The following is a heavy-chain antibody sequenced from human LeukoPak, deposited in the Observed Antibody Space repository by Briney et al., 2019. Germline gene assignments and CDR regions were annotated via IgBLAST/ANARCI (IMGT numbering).Heavy chain of an antibody. Sequence: GGSLRLSCAASGFTFTRYGMVWVRQAPGKGLEWVSYISGSTSAVYYADSVRGRFTISRDNAKNSLYLQMNSLRAEDTAIYYCTRVGYIDEGIDYWGQGTLVTVSS. V-gene: IGHV3-48*04. CDR1: GFTFTRYG. CDR2: ISGSTSAV. J-gene: IGHJ4*02. CDR3: TRVGYIDEGIDY. D-gene: IGHD5-24*01.